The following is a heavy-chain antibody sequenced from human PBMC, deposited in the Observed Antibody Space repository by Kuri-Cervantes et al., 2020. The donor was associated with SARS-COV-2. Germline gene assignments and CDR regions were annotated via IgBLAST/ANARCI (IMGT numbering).Heavy chain of an antibody. D-gene: IGHD6-19*01. CDR2: IKQDGSEK. CDR3: ARDHSGWSL. Sequence: GESLKISCAASGFAFSSYAMSWVRQAPGKGLEWVANIKQDGSEKYYVGSVKGRFTISRDNAKNSLYLQMNSLRAEGTAVYYCARDHSGWSLWGQGTLVTVSS. V-gene: IGHV3-7*03. J-gene: IGHJ4*02. CDR1: GFAFSSYA.